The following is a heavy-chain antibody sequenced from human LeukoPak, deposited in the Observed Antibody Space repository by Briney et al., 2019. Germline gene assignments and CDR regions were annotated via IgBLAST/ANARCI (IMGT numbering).Heavy chain of an antibody. J-gene: IGHJ5*02. Sequence: GGSLRLSCAASGCNSSNNWLSGVRQAVARELEGVANINPDGGTENYVGSGKGQFTISRDNAKSSPYLEMNSLRDEDTAVYYCARGDSSTGWWFDPWGQGTRVTVSS. V-gene: IGHV3-7*01. CDR1: GCNSSNNW. CDR3: ARGDSSTGWWFDP. D-gene: IGHD6-13*01. CDR2: INPDGGTE.